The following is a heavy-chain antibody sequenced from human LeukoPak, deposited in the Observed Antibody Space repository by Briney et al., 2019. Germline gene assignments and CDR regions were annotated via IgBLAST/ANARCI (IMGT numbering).Heavy chain of an antibody. Sequence: GGSLRLSCAASGFTFSSYYMNWVSHAPGKGLEWVSSISSSSNTIYYADSVKGRFTISRDNAKNSLSLQMNSLRAEDTAVYYCARQFGSSYSYWGQGTLVTVSS. J-gene: IGHJ4*02. CDR1: GFTFSSYY. CDR2: ISSSSNTI. D-gene: IGHD2-15*01. V-gene: IGHV3-21*01. CDR3: ARQFGSSYSY.